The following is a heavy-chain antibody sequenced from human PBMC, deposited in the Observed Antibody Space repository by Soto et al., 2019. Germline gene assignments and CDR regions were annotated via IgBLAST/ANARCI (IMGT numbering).Heavy chain of an antibody. D-gene: IGHD3-10*01. V-gene: IGHV4-59*08. CDR2: VHHSWGS. CDR1: GGSISSYY. Sequence: QVQLQESGPGLVKPSETLSLSCTVSGGSISSYYWSWFRQSPGKRMEWIGYVHHSWGSSYNPSLQSRVAISLDTSKGQFSLKVTSVTATDAAVYYCGRQGFGPLHGLVDVWGQGTTVTVSS. J-gene: IGHJ6*02. CDR3: GRQGFGPLHGLVDV.